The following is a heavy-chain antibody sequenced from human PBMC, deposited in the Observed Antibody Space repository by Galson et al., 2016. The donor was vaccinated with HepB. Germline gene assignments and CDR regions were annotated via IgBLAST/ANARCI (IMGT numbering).Heavy chain of an antibody. D-gene: IGHD3-22*01. Sequence: SLRLSCAASGFGFSDYFMSWIRQVSGKGLEWVSFISDTGSSRLYADSVKGRFTISRDTAKNSVYLHMNGLRVEDTAVYYCAREVLFSSGYYDVFDLWGQGTMVTVSP. V-gene: IGHV3-11*01. CDR1: GFGFSDYF. CDR3: AREVLFSSGYYDVFDL. J-gene: IGHJ3*01. CDR2: ISDTGSSR.